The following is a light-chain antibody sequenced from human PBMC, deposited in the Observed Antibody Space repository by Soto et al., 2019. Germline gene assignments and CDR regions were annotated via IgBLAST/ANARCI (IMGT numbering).Light chain of an antibody. J-gene: IGLJ2*01. CDR2: DLS. Sequence: HSVLTQPASVSGSPGQSITISCTGTSSDVGGYNYVSWYQQHPGKAPKLMIYDLSNRSSGVSNRFSGSKSGNTASLTISGLQAEDEADYYCCSYTSSSTPVVFGLGTKLIVL. CDR3: CSYTSSSTPVV. V-gene: IGLV2-14*03. CDR1: SSDVGGYNY.